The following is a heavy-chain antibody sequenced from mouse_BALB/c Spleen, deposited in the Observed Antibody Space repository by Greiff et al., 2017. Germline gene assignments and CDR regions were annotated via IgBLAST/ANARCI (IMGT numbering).Heavy chain of an antibody. CDR2: IYPGDGDT. CDR1: GYTFTSYW. J-gene: IGHJ4*01. V-gene: IGHV1-87*01. Sequence: VQLQESGAELARPGASVKLSCNASGYTFTSYWMQWVKQRPGQGLEWIGAIYPGDGDTRYTQKFKGKATLTADKSSSTAYMQLSSLASEDSAVYYCARCTDYAMDYWGQGTSVTVSS. CDR3: ARCTDYAMDY.